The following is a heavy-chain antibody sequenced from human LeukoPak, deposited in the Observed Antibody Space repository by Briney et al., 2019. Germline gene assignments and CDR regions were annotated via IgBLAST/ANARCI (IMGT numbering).Heavy chain of an antibody. Sequence: GGSLRLSCAASGVIFPSYWMTWVRHAPGKGLVWVANIKQDGSEKYYVDSVKGRFTISRDNAKNSVYLQMNSLRAEDTAVYYCARRHHFGFLDSWGQGTLVTVSS. J-gene: IGHJ4*02. CDR2: IKQDGSEK. CDR3: ARRHHFGFLDS. CDR1: GVIFPSYW. D-gene: IGHD3-10*01. V-gene: IGHV3-7*04.